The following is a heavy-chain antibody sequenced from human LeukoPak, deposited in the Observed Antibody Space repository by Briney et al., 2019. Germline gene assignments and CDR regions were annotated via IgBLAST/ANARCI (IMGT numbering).Heavy chain of an antibody. CDR3: VRDEPGRSWYN. D-gene: IGHD6-13*01. Sequence: GGSLRLSCAASGFTFSDYHMSWVRQAPGKGLELVSAIVGSSTHYADSVKGRFTIPRDNSKNTLYLQMNSLRAEDTAVYYCVRDEPGRSWYNWGQGTLVTVSS. CDR2: IVGSST. V-gene: IGHV3-23*01. J-gene: IGHJ4*02. CDR1: GFTFSDYH.